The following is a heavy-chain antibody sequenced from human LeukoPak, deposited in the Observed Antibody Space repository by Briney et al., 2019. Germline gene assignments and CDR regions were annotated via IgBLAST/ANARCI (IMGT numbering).Heavy chain of an antibody. CDR3: ARGKLAYSGSPTRVLDY. CDR2: INPSGGST. V-gene: IGHV1-46*01. CDR1: GYTFTSYY. Sequence: ASVNVSCKASGYTFTSYYMHWVRQAPGQGLEWMGIINPSGGSTSYAQKFQGRVTMTRDTSTSTVYMELSSLRSEDTAVYYCARGKLAYSGSPTRVLDYWGQGTLVTVSS. D-gene: IGHD1-26*01. J-gene: IGHJ4*02.